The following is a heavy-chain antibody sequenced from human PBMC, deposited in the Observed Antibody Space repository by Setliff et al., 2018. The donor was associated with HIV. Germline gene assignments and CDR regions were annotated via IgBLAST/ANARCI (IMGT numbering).Heavy chain of an antibody. CDR2: IIPILGIA. J-gene: IGHJ1*01. Sequence: SVKVSCKASGGTFSSYAISWVRQAPGQGLEWMGGIIPILGIANYAQKFQGRVTITADKSTSTAYMELSSLRSEDTAVYYCARDPSSGIYYDSSGQYFQNWGQGTLVTVSS. CDR3: ARDPSSGIYYDSSGQYFQN. D-gene: IGHD3-22*01. CDR1: GGTFSSYA. V-gene: IGHV1-69*10.